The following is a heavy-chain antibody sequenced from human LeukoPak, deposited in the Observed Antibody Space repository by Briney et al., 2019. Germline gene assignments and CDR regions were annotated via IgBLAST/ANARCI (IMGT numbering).Heavy chain of an antibody. V-gene: IGHV1-69*05. Sequence: SVKVSCKASGGTFSSYAISWVRQAPGQGLEWMGGIIPIFGTTNYAQKFQGRVTITTDESTRTAYMELSSLRSEDTAVYYCARGGKGRFLTHHYYMDVWDKGTTVTVSS. CDR3: ARGGKGRFLTHHYYMDV. CDR1: GGTFSSYA. J-gene: IGHJ6*03. D-gene: IGHD3-3*01. CDR2: IIPIFGTT.